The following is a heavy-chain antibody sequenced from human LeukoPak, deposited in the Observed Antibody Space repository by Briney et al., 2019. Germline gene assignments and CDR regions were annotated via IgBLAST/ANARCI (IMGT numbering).Heavy chain of an antibody. CDR1: GYTFTSYG. CDR3: ARETGATKAADY. J-gene: IGHJ4*02. V-gene: IGHV1-69*13. Sequence: ASVKVSCKASGYTFTSYGISWVRQAPGQGLEWMGGIIPIFGTANYAQKFQGRVTITADESTSTAYMELSSLRSEDTAVYYCARETGATKAADYWGQGTLVTVSS. D-gene: IGHD1-26*01. CDR2: IIPIFGTA.